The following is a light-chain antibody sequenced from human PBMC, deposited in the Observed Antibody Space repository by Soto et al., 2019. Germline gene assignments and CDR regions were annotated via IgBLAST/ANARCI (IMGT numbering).Light chain of an antibody. CDR2: DAS. CDR1: QSAPSSN. CDR3: QQYGRSPGLFT. V-gene: IGKV3-20*01. J-gene: IGKJ3*01. Sequence: VLTQSPGTLSLSPGERVTLSCRTSQSAPSSNLAWYQQKPGQAPRLLIYDASSRATGIPDRFSGSGSGTDFTLTISRLEPEDFAVYYCQQYGRSPGLFTFGPGTKVDIK.